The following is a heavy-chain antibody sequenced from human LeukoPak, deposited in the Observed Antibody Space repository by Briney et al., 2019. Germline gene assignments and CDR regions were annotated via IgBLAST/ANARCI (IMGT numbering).Heavy chain of an antibody. V-gene: IGHV3-66*02. CDR3: ARTAVYGDPNYFDY. CDR2: IYSGGST. J-gene: IGHJ4*02. Sequence: GGSLRLSCAASGFTVSSNYMSWVRQAPGKGLEWVSVIYSGGSTYYADSVEGRFTISRDNSKNTLYLQMNSLRAEDTAVYYCARTAVYGDPNYFDYWGQGTLVTVSS. CDR1: GFTVSSNY. D-gene: IGHD4-17*01.